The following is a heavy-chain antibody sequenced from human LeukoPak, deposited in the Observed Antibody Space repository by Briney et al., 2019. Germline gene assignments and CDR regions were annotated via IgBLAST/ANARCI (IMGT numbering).Heavy chain of an antibody. CDR3: VRKWGGGSSDSCLGY. J-gene: IGHJ4*02. CDR1: GFTFSSYS. Sequence: PGGSLRLSCAASGFTFSSYSMNWVRQAPGKGLEWVAVISYDASTKFYADSVMGRFTISRDNSKNTVYLQMDSLRPEDTAVYFCVRKWGGGSSDSCLGYWGQGTLVTVSS. D-gene: IGHD3-16*01. CDR2: ISYDASTK. V-gene: IGHV3-30*03.